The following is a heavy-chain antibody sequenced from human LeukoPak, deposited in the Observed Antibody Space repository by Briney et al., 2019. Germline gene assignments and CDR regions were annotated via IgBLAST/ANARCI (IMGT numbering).Heavy chain of an antibody. CDR1: GGSIHDYY. D-gene: IGHD6-13*01. J-gene: IGHJ4*02. V-gene: IGHV4-4*07. Sequence: PSETLSLTCTVFGGSIHDYYWTWIRRSPGKGLEWIGRVQINENNNYNPSLWSRLTLSLDTSKNQFSLKLTSVTAADTAIYYCARESVAAGTRWFDYWGQGTLVTVSS. CDR3: ARESVAAGTRWFDY. CDR2: VQINENN.